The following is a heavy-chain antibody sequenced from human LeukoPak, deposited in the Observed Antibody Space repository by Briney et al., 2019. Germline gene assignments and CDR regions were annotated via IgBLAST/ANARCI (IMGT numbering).Heavy chain of an antibody. CDR2: IKKDGSVK. D-gene: IGHD7-27*01. Sequence: GGSLRLSCVASGFSFSDSWMSWVRQAPGKRLEWVADIKKDGSVKDYVDSVKGRFTISRDNAKNSLYLQMDSLRAEDTAVYYCATYTNWVAGDVWGQGTTVSVSS. CDR1: GFSFSDSW. V-gene: IGHV3-7*01. J-gene: IGHJ6*02. CDR3: ATYTNWVAGDV.